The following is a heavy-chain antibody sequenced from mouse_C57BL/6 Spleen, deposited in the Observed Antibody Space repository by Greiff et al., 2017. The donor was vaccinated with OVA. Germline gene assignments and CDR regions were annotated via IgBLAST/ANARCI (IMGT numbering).Heavy chain of an antibody. CDR3: ARWDSRLCYAMDY. J-gene: IGHJ4*01. Sequence: EVQLQQSGPELVKPGASVKMSCKASGYTFTDYNMHWVKQSPGKSLEWIGYINPNNGGTSYNQKFKGKATLTVNKSSSTAYMELRSLTSEDSAVYYCARWDSRLCYAMDYWGQGTSVTVSS. CDR2: INPNNGGT. V-gene: IGHV1-22*01. D-gene: IGHD4-1*01. CDR1: GYTFTDYN.